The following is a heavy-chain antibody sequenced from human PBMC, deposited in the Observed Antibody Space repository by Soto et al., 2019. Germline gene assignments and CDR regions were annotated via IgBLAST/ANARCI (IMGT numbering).Heavy chain of an antibody. CDR2: IYPGDSDT. V-gene: IGHV5-51*01. D-gene: IGHD2-15*01. J-gene: IGHJ6*03. Sequence: GESLKISCKGSGYSFTSYWIGWVRQMPVKGLEWMGIIYPGDSDTRYSPSFQGQVTISADKSISTAYLQWSSLKASDTAMYYCARHRGEVVVAATRQSPSYYYYDFLAVWGKGTTVIGSS. CDR1: GYSFTSYW. CDR3: ARHRGEVVVAATRQSPSYYYYDFLAV.